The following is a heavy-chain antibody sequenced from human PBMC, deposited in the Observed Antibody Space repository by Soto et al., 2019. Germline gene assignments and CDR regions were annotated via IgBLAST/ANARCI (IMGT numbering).Heavy chain of an antibody. V-gene: IGHV6-1*01. CDR3: AGGYGLNV. CDR2: TYYSSKWYY. CDR1: GDSVSNSRAA. J-gene: IGHJ6*02. Sequence: PSPTLSLTCAISGDSVSNSRAAWNWIRDSPSRGLEWLGRTYYSSKWYYDYAVSVQSRITISPDTSKNQFSLQLGSVTPEDTAVYYCAGGYGLNVWGQGTTVTVSS.